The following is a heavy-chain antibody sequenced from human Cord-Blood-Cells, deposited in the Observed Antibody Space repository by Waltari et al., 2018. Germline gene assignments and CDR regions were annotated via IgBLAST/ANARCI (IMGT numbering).Heavy chain of an antibody. CDR2: ISWNSGSR. CDR1: GFTFDDYA. V-gene: IGHV3-9*01. J-gene: IGHJ4*02. CDR3: AKVIGRAIICSGGSCYFDY. D-gene: IGHD2-15*01. Sequence: EVQLVESGGGLVQPGRSLRLSCAASGFTFDDYAMHWVRQAPGKGLEWVSGISWNSGSRDYADSVKGRFTISRDNAKNALYLQMNSLRAEDTALYYCAKVIGRAIICSGGSCYFDYWGQGTLVTVSS.